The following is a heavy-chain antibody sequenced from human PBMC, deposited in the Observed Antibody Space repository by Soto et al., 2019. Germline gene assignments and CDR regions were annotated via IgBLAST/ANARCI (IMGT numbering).Heavy chain of an antibody. V-gene: IGHV1-8*01. J-gene: IGHJ6*02. D-gene: IGHD3-10*01. Sequence: QVQLVQSGAEVKKPGASVKVSCKASGYTFTSYDINSVRRATGQGLEWMGWVNPNSGNTVYGQKVPGRVTMTRNTSKSTGYMELGSLRSEDTAVYYFARERGGMDVWGQGTTVTGSS. CDR2: VNPNSGNT. CDR1: GYTFTSYD. CDR3: ARERGGMDV.